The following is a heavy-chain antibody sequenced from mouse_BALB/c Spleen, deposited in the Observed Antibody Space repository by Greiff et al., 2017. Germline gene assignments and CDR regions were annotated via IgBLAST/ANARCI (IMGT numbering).Heavy chain of an antibody. Sequence: DVKLQESGAELVKPGASVKLSCTASGFNIKDTYMHWVKQRPEQGLEWIGRIDPANGNTKYDPKFQGKATITADTSSNTAYLQLSSLTSEDTAVYYCARCTTATGFDYWGQGTTLTVSS. CDR3: ARCTTATGFDY. CDR2: IDPANGNT. CDR1: GFNIKDTY. J-gene: IGHJ2*01. D-gene: IGHD1-2*01. V-gene: IGHV14-3*02.